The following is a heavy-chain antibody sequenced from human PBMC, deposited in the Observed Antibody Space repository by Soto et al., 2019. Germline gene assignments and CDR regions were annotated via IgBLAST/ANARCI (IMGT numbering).Heavy chain of an antibody. CDR3: ASGYSSGGSCYDYYYGMDV. J-gene: IGHJ6*02. V-gene: IGHV1-18*01. CDR2: ISAYNGNT. Sequence: QVQLVQSGAEVKKPGASVKVSCKASGYTFTSYGISWVRQAPGQRLEWMGWISAYNGNTNYAQKLQGRVTMTTDTSTSTAYMELRSLRSDDTAVYYCASGYSSGGSCYDYYYGMDVWGQGTTVTVSS. CDR1: GYTFTSYG. D-gene: IGHD2-15*01.